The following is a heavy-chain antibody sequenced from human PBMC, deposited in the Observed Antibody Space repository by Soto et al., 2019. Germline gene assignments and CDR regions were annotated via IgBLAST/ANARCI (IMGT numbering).Heavy chain of an antibody. V-gene: IGHV3-74*01. CDR1: GFTFSSYW. CDR3: VRDDIGVGIDY. D-gene: IGHD1-26*01. Sequence: PGGSLRLSCAASGFTFSSYWMHWVRQAPGKGLVWVSHINSDGSSTTYADSVKGRFTISRDNAKNTLYLQMNSLRAEDTAVYYCVRDDIGVGIDYWGLGTVVTVSS. CDR2: INSDGSST. J-gene: IGHJ4*02.